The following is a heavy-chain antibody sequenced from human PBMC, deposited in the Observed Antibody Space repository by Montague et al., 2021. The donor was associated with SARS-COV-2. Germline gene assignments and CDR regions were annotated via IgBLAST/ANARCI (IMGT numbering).Heavy chain of an antibody. J-gene: IGHJ5*02. Sequence: TLSLTCTVYGGSFRSENYYWIWIPQHPGKGLEWIGYIPYSGSTDSNPSPNSSVSISVDTSKNSFSLKLRSVTAADTAVYFCARDGTAGDWFDPWGQGTLVTVSS. D-gene: IGHD1-26*01. CDR2: IPYSGST. CDR3: ARDGTAGDWFDP. V-gene: IGHV4-31*03. CDR1: GGSFRSENYY.